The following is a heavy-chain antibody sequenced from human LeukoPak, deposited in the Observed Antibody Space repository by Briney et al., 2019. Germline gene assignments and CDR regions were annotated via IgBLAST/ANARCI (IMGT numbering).Heavy chain of an antibody. J-gene: IGHJ3*02. V-gene: IGHV4-34*01. Sequence: SETLSLTCAVYGGSFSGYYWSCIRQPPGKGLGWIGETNHSGSTTYNPSLKSRVTISVDTSKNQFSLKLSSVTAADTAVYYCARPQSNRSYRRHDAFDIWGQGTMVTVSS. CDR3: ARPQSNRSYRRHDAFDI. D-gene: IGHD3-16*02. CDR2: TNHSGST. CDR1: GGSFSGYY.